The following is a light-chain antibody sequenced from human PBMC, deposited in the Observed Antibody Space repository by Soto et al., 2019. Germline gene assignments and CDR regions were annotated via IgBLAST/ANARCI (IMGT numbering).Light chain of an antibody. CDR1: QSVSSSY. CDR2: GAS. V-gene: IGKV3-20*01. J-gene: IGKJ4*01. CDR3: QQYGSSHGS. Sequence: EIVLTQFPGTLSLSPGERATLSCRASQSVSSSYLAWYQQKPGQAPRLLIYGASSRATGIPDRFSGSGSGTDFTLTISRLEPEDFAVYYCQQYGSSHGSVGGGTKV.